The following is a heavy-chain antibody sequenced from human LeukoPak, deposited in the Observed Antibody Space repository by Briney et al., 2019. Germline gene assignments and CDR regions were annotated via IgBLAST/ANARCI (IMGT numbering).Heavy chain of an antibody. CDR2: IYYSGST. D-gene: IGHD3-10*01. Sequence: GSLRLSCAASGVSFSSCVMSWIRQPPGKGLEWIGSIYYSGSTYYNPSLKSRVTISVDTSKNQFSLKLSSVTAADTAVYYCARITMVRGVIITGTTGSYYFDYWGQGTLVTVSS. CDR1: GVSFSSCV. J-gene: IGHJ4*02. CDR3: ARITMVRGVIITGTTGSYYFDY. V-gene: IGHV4-39*01.